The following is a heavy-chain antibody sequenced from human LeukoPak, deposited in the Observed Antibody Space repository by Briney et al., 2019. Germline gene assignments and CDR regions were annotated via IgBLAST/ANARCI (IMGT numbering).Heavy chain of an antibody. CDR1: GGSISSGGYS. J-gene: IGHJ6*04. Sequence: TSQTLSLTCAVSGGSISSGGYSWSWIRQPPGKGLEWIGYIYHSGSTYYNPSLKSRVTISVDRSKNQFSLKLSFVTAADTAVYYCVRGGAVPAANPLHYYYYSMDVWGKGTTVTVSS. V-gene: IGHV4-30-2*01. CDR3: VRGGAVPAANPLHYYYYSMDV. D-gene: IGHD2-2*01. CDR2: IYHSGST.